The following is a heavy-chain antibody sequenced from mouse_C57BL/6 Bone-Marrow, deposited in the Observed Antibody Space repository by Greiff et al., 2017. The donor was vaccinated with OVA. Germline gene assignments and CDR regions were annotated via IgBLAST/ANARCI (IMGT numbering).Heavy chain of an antibody. D-gene: IGHD1-1*01. J-gene: IGHJ4*01. Sequence: VQLQQSGPELVKPGASVKIPCKASGYTFTDYNMDWVKQSHGKSLEWIGDINPNNGGTIYNQKFKGKATLTVDKSSSTAYMELRSLTSEDSAVYYCTRTYYGSRDYAMDYWGQGTSVTVSS. CDR3: TRTYYGSRDYAMDY. CDR1: GYTFTDYN. V-gene: IGHV1-18*01. CDR2: INPNNGGT.